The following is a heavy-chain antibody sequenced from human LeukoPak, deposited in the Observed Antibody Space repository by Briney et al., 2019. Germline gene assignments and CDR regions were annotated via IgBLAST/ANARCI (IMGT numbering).Heavy chain of an antibody. V-gene: IGHV4-59*01. CDR1: GGSISSYY. D-gene: IGHD6-19*01. CDR2: IYYSGST. CDR3: ARAPSSGWPPEALSWYFDL. J-gene: IGHJ2*01. Sequence: SETLSLTCTVSGGSISSYYWSWIRQPPGKGLEWIGYIYYSGSTNYNPSLKSRVTISVDTSKNQFSLKLSSVTAADTAVYYCARAPSSGWPPEALSWYFDLWGRGTLVTVSS.